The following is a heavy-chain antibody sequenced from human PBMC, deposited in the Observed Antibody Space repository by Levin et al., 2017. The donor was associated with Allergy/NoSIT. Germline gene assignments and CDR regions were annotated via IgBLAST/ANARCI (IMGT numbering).Heavy chain of an antibody. Sequence: PSETLSLTCAVYGGSLSGYYWTWIRQLPGKGLEWIGEINHSGRTNYNPSLKSRVAISVDTSKNQFSLELTSLTAADTAVYYCARLCRLDVLGQGTMVTVSS. D-gene: IGHD2-21*01. CDR2: INHSGRT. V-gene: IGHV4-34*01. CDR3: ARLCRLDV. J-gene: IGHJ3*01. CDR1: GGSLSGYY.